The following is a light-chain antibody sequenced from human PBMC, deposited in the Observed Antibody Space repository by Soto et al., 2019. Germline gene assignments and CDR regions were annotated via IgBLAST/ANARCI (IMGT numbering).Light chain of an antibody. J-gene: IGKJ2*01. V-gene: IGKV1-5*01. CDR3: QQYNSYVYT. CDR2: DAS. CDR1: QSISSW. Sequence: DIQMTQSPSTLSASVGDRVTITCRASQSISSWLAWYQQKPGKAPKVLIYDASSLESGVPSRFSGSGSGTEFTLTISSLQPEDSASYYCQQYNSYVYTFGQGTKLEIK.